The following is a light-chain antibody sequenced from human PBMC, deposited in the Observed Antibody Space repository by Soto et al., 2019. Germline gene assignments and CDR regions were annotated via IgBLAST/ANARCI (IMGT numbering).Light chain of an antibody. J-gene: IGKJ4*01. CDR3: QQYNDWPPLT. CDR2: GTS. V-gene: IGKV3-15*01. CDR1: QSVISK. Sequence: EIVMTQSPATLSVSPGEIATLSFSASQSVISKLAWYQQKPGQAPRLLIYGTSTRATGVPAIFSCSGSGTEFTLTISNLQSEDFAVYYCQQYNDWPPLTFGGGTKVDI.